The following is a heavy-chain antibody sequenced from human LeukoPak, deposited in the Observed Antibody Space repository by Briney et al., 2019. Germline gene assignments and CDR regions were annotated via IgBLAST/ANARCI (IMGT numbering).Heavy chain of an antibody. V-gene: IGHV3-30*02. J-gene: IGHJ6*03. CDR3: AKGRGWEASYYYYYMDV. D-gene: IGHD1-26*01. CDR1: GFTFSSYG. CDR2: IRYDGSNK. Sequence: GGSLRLSCAASGFTFSSYGMHWVRQAPGKGLEWVAFIRYDGSNKYYTDSVKGRFTISRDNSKNTLYLQMNSLRAEDTAVYYCAKGRGWEASYYYYYMDVWGKGTTVTISS.